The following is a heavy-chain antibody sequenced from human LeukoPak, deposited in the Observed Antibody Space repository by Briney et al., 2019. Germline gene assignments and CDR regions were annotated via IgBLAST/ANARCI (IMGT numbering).Heavy chain of an antibody. CDR3: TRGTGSSWLFDN. Sequence: PGRSLRLSCATSGFNFGDYAIEWVRQAPGKGLEWVSFIRSKDFGKRTEFAASVQGRFSISRDDSKRIAYLQMNSLKIEDTAVYFCTRGTGSSWLFDNWGQGTLVIVSS. CDR2: IRSKDFGKRT. J-gene: IGHJ4*02. V-gene: IGHV3-49*04. CDR1: GFNFGDYA. D-gene: IGHD6-6*01.